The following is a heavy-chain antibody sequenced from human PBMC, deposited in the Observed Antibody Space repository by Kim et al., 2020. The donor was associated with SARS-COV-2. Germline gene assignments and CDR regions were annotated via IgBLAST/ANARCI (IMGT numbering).Heavy chain of an antibody. Sequence: GGSLRLSCAVSGFTFSSYAMNWVRQAPGKGLEWVSVIYGGCSSTYYADAVKGRFTVFSDNSQNTVYLQLISLRVDDTAGYFCARDRTYSSSWQVAFDIWG. J-gene: IGHJ3*02. CDR2: IYGGCSST. CDR3: ARDRTYSSSWQVAFDI. CDR1: GFTFSSYA. V-gene: IGHV3-23*03. D-gene: IGHD6-13*01.